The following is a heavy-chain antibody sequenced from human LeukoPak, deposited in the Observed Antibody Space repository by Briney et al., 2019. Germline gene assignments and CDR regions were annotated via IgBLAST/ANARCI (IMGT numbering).Heavy chain of an antibody. CDR3: ARDLGGYPFFMDV. J-gene: IGHJ6*03. CDR1: GGSIRSGRRH. CDR2: LDESGRP. Sequence: PSETLSLTCSVSGGSIRSGRRHWAWVRQPPGKGLEFIGSLDESGRPYYNAPLKSRVTISEDSSGKQFSLNLSSVTAADTAVYFCARDLGGYPFFMDVWGRGTTVIVSS. V-gene: IGHV4-39*07. D-gene: IGHD2-15*01.